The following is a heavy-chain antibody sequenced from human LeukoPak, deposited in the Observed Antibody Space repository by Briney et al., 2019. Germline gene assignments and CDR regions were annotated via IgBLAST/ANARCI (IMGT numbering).Heavy chain of an antibody. CDR3: ATFDRGEDY. CDR2: ISAYNGNT. CDR1: GYTFTSYG. V-gene: IGHV1-18*01. J-gene: IGHJ4*02. Sequence: ASVKVSCKASGYTFTSYGISWVRQAPGQGLEWMGWISAYNGNTNYAQKLQGRVTMTTDTSTSTAYMDLSSLRSEDTAVYYCATFDRGEDYWGQGTLVTVSS. D-gene: IGHD3-16*01.